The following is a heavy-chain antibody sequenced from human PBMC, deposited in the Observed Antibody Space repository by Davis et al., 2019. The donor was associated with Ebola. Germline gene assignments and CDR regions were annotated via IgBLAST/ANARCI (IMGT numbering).Heavy chain of an antibody. J-gene: IGHJ6*02. CDR3: ARDRYSSSLPQGHYYYYYGMDV. Sequence: AASVKVSCKASGYTFTSYAMHWVRQAPGQRLEWMGWINAGNGNTKYSQKFQGRVTITRDTSASTAYMELSSLRSEDTAVYYCARDRYSSSLPQGHYYYYYGMDVWGQGTTVTVSS. V-gene: IGHV1-3*01. CDR1: GYTFTSYA. CDR2: INAGNGNT. D-gene: IGHD6-6*01.